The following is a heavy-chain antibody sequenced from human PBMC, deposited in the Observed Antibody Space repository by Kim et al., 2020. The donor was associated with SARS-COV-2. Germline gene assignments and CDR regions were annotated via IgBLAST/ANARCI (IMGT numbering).Heavy chain of an antibody. Sequence: ASVKVSCKASGFTFTDTYIYWVRQAPGQGLEWMGWINPNSGGTKFAQKFQGRVTMTRDTSITTAYLELSSLRSDDTAVYYCVRVVTTSGYWGQGTLVTVSS. CDR1: GFTFTDTY. J-gene: IGHJ4*02. CDR3: VRVVTTSGY. D-gene: IGHD1-1*01. CDR2: INPNSGGT. V-gene: IGHV1-2*02.